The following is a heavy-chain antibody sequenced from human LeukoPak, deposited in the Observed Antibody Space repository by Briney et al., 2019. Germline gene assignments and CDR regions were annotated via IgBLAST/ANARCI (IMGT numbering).Heavy chain of an antibody. CDR2: IYYSGST. Sequence: SETLSLTCTVSGGSISSSSYYWSWIRQPPGKGLEWIGYIYYSGSTNYNPSLKSRVTISVDTSKNQFSLKLSSVTAADTAVYYCARGTLGYGDYWGQGTLVTVSS. V-gene: IGHV4-61*01. CDR1: GGSISSSSYY. D-gene: IGHD5-12*01. J-gene: IGHJ4*02. CDR3: ARGTLGYGDY.